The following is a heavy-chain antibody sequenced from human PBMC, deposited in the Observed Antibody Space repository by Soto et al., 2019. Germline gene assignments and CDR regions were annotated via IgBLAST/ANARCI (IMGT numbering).Heavy chain of an antibody. J-gene: IGHJ5*02. CDR1: GYTFTSYG. V-gene: IGHV1-18*01. CDR3: ARTTPRSSSWYHNWFDP. Sequence: QVQLVQSGAEVKKPGASVKVSCKASGYTFTSYGISWVRQAPGQGLDWMGWISAYNGNTNYAQKLQGRVTMTTDTSTSTAYMELRSLRSDDTAVYYCARTTPRSSSWYHNWFDPWGQGTLVTVSS. CDR2: ISAYNGNT. D-gene: IGHD6-13*01.